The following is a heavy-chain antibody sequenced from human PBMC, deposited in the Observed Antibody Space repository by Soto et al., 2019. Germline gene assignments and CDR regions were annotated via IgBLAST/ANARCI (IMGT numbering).Heavy chain of an antibody. CDR3: AKVSGGGYSEYFDY. V-gene: IGHV3-9*01. CDR2: ISWNSGSI. J-gene: IGHJ4*02. D-gene: IGHD2-15*01. Sequence: EVQLVESGGGLVQPGRSLRLSCAASGFTFDDYAMHWVRQAPGKGLEWVSGISWNSGSIGYADSVKGRFTISRDNAKNSLYLQMNSLRAEDTALYYCAKVSGGGYSEYFDYWGQGTLVTVSS. CDR1: GFTFDDYA.